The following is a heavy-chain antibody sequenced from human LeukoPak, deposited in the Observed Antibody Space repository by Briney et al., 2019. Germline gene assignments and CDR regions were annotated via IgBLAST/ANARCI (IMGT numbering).Heavy chain of an antibody. J-gene: IGHJ6*02. Sequence: SETLSLTCTVSGGSISSNYWSWIRQPAGKGLEWIGRIYTSGSTNFNPSLKSRVSMSLDTSKNQFSLKLNSVTAADTAVYYCARQPPYYYGMDVWGRGTTVTVFS. CDR2: IYTSGST. CDR1: GGSISSNY. CDR3: ARQPPYYYGMDV. V-gene: IGHV4-4*07.